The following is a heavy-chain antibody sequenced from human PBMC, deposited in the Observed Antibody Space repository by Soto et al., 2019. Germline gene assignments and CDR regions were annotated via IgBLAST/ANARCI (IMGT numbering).Heavy chain of an antibody. V-gene: IGHV3-21*02. CDR1: GFTLSSYT. D-gene: IGHD2-21*02. CDR2: ISRSGINV. Sequence: VQMVESGGGLVKPGGSLRLSCAASGFTLSSYTMNWVRQAPGRGLEWVSSISRSGINVYYADSVKGRFTISRDNATKSLYLQMNSLRADDKALYYCTRDLKVTEAGADNYFYGIDILGQGTTVTVSS. CDR3: TRDLKVTEAGADNYFYGIDI. J-gene: IGHJ6*02.